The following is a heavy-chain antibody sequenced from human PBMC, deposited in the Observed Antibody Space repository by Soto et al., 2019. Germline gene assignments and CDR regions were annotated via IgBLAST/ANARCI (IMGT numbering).Heavy chain of an antibody. D-gene: IGHD3-10*01. V-gene: IGHV1-2*02. CDR3: ARSDDSTSYNLDL. Sequence: ASVKVSCKASGYTFTNYYMHWVRQAPGQGLEWMGWMNPRSGGTKYAQAFQDRVTMTRDASISTAYMEVTSLRHGDKAVYFCARSDDSTSYNLDLWGQG. CDR2: MNPRSGGT. J-gene: IGHJ5*02. CDR1: GYTFTNYY.